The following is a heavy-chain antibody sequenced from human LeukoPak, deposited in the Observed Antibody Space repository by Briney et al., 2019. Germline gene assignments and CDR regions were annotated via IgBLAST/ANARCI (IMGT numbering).Heavy chain of an antibody. CDR3: VREDTPATANY. D-gene: IGHD2-21*02. CDR2: ISGGGDIT. J-gene: IGHJ4*02. Sequence: PGGSLRLSCAASGLNFANHAMSWVRQTPGKGLEWVSAISGGGDITYYADSVTGRFTISRDNSKDTLFLQMHSLRPGDTGVYYCVREDTPATANYWGQGTLVTISS. CDR1: GLNFANHA. V-gene: IGHV3-23*01.